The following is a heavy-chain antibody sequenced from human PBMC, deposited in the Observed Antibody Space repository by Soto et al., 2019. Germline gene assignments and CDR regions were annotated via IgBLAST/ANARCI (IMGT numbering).Heavy chain of an antibody. V-gene: IGHV3-23*01. CDR3: AKGDRSAYYYGSGSYYYYYMDV. CDR2: ISGSGGST. CDR1: GFTFSSYA. D-gene: IGHD3-10*01. J-gene: IGHJ6*03. Sequence: GGSLRLSCAASGFTFSSYAMSWVRQAPGKGLEWVSAISGSGGSTYYADSVKGRFTISRDNSKNTLYLQMNSLRAEDTAVYYCAKGDRSAYYYGSGSYYYYYMDVWGKGTTVTVSS.